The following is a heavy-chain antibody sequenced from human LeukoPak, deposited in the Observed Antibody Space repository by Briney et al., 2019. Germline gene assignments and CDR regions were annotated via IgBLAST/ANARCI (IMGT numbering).Heavy chain of an antibody. Sequence: GGSLRLSCAASGFTFSSYWMSWVRQAPGKGLEWVANIKQDGSEKYYVDSVKGRFTISRDNAKNSLYLQMNSLRAEDTAVYYCARDAAKVETGITLSYWGQGTLVTVSS. J-gene: IGHJ4*02. D-gene: IGHD1-7*01. CDR2: IKQDGSEK. CDR3: ARDAAKVETGITLSY. V-gene: IGHV3-7*01. CDR1: GFTFSSYW.